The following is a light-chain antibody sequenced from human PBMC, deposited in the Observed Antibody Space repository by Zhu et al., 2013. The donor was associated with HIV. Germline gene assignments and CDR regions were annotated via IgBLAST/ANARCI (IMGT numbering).Light chain of an antibody. J-gene: IGLJ2*01. CDR2: EVK. CDR1: SNDVGGYNY. Sequence: QSALTQPASVSGSPGQSITISCTGSSNDVGGYNYVSWYQQHPGKAPKLLIYEVKERPSGISNRFSGSKSGNTASLTISGLRTEDEADYYCCSYVTGEVSVVFGGGTKLTVL. CDR3: CSYVTGEVSVV. V-gene: IGLV2-14*03.